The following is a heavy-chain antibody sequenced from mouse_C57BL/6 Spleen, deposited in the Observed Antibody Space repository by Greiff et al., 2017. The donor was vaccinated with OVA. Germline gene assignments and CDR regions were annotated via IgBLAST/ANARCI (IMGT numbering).Heavy chain of an antibody. CDR2: ISDGGSYT. CDR1: GFTFSSYA. D-gene: IGHD2-3*01. V-gene: IGHV5-4*01. Sequence: EVKLVESGGGLVKPGGSLKLSCAASGFTFSSYAMSWVRQTPEKRLEWVATISDGGSYTYYPDNVKGRFTISRDNAKNNLYLQMSHLKSEDTAMYYCARDTDGYSSSSYYFDYWGQGTTLTVSS. J-gene: IGHJ2*01. CDR3: ARDTDGYSSSSYYFDY.